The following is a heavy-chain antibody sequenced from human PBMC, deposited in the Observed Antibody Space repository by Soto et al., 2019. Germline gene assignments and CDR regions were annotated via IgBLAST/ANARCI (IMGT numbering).Heavy chain of an antibody. D-gene: IGHD4-17*01. V-gene: IGHV3-66*01. Sequence: EVQLVESGGGLVQPGGSLRLTCAASGFTVSSNYMSWVRQAPGKGLEWVSVIYSGGSTYYADSVKGRFTICRDNSKNTLYLKMNRVRAEDTAVYYCASALTVTTFDYWGQGTLVTVSS. CDR2: IYSGGST. CDR3: ASALTVTTFDY. CDR1: GFTVSSNY. J-gene: IGHJ4*02.